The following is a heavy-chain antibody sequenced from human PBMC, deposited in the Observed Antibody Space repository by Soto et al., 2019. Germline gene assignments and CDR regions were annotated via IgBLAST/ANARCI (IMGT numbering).Heavy chain of an antibody. D-gene: IGHD2-21*02. V-gene: IGHV5-51*01. Sequence: GESLKISCKGSGYSFTSYWIGWVRPMPGKGLEWMGIIYPGDSDTRYSPSFQGQVTISADKSISTAYLQWSSLKASDTAMYYCARLAVTRYYYYGMDVWGQGTTVTVSS. J-gene: IGHJ6*02. CDR1: GYSFTSYW. CDR2: IYPGDSDT. CDR3: ARLAVTRYYYYGMDV.